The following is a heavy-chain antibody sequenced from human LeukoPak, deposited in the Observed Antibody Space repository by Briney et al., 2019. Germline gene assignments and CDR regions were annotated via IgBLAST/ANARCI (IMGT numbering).Heavy chain of an antibody. CDR1: GGSFSGYY. J-gene: IGHJ4*02. CDR3: ARLPRGYSYGFDY. V-gene: IGHV4-34*01. Sequence: SETLSLTCAVYGGSFSGYYWSWIRQPPGEGLEWIGEINHSGSTNYNPSLKSRVTISVDTSKNQFSLKLSSVTAADTAVYYCARLPRGYSYGFDYWGQGTLVTVSS. D-gene: IGHD5-18*01. CDR2: INHSGST.